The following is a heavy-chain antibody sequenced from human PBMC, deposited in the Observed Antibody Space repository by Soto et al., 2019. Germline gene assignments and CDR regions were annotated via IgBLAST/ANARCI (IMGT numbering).Heavy chain of an antibody. CDR2: INTDGSRT. J-gene: IGHJ5*02. Sequence: GGSLRLSCAASGFTFSNYWMHWVRQAPGKGLMWVARINTDGSRTTYADSVKGRFAISRDNAKNTVYLQINSLRAEDTAVYYCARVKSGSYDWFDPWGKGTLVTVSS. CDR3: ARVKSGSYDWFDP. CDR1: GFTFSNYW. D-gene: IGHD3-10*01. V-gene: IGHV3-74*01.